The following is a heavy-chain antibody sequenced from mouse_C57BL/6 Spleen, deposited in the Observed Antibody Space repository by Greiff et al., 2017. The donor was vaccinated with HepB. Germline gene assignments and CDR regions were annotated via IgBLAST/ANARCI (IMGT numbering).Heavy chain of an antibody. D-gene: IGHD1-2*01. CDR3: ARALFSL. CDR2: INPNNGGT. CDR1: GYTFTDYY. J-gene: IGHJ3*02. Sequence: EVQLQQSGPELVKPGASVKISCKASGYTFTDYYMNWVKQSHGKSLEWIGDINPNNGGTSYNQKFKGKATLTVDKSSSTAYMELRSLTSEDSAVYYCARALFSLWGQGTLVTVSA. V-gene: IGHV1-26*01.